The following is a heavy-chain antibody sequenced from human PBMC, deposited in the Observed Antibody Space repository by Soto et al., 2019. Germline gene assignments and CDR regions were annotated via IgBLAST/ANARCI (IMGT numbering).Heavy chain of an antibody. Sequence: ASVKVSCKASTYTFTAYYVHWVRQAPGQGLEWMGWINPHSGGTNYAPSLQGRVTLTRDTSIRTAYMDLSSLTNDDTAVYYCARGILVAGKYYFDIWGQGTLVTVSS. J-gene: IGHJ4*02. CDR2: INPHSGGT. D-gene: IGHD6-19*01. V-gene: IGHV1-2*02. CDR3: ARGILVAGKYYFDI. CDR1: TYTFTAYY.